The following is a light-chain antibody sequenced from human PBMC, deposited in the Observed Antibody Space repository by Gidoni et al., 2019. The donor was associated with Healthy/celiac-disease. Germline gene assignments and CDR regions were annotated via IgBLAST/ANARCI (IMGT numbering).Light chain of an antibody. CDR2: KAS. CDR3: QQYNSPKGCS. V-gene: IGKV1-5*03. Sequence: DIQMTQSPSTLSASVGDRVTITCRASQSISSWLAWYQQKPGKAPKLLIYKASSLESGVPSRFSGSGSGTECTLTISSLQPDDFATDYCQQYNSPKGCSFXQXTKLEIK. CDR1: QSISSW. J-gene: IGKJ2*04.